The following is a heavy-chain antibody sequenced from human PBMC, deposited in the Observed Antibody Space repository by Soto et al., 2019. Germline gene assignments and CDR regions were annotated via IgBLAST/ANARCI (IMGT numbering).Heavy chain of an antibody. CDR3: ATSPGRNY. CDR1: GFTVSNNY. V-gene: IGHV3-53*01. Sequence: LRLSCAASGFTVSNNYMSWVRQAPGKGLEGVSVIYSAGNTFYSDSVKGRFTISRDNSKNTLYLQMSSLRAEDTAVYYCATSPGRNYWGQGTLVTVSS. CDR2: IYSAGNT. J-gene: IGHJ4*02. D-gene: IGHD4-17*01.